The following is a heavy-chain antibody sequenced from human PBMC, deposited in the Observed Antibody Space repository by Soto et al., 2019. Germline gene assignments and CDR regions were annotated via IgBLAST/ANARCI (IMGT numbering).Heavy chain of an antibody. V-gene: IGHV3-48*03. D-gene: IGHD2-2*01. Sequence: PGGSLRLSCAASGFTFSSYEMNWVRQAPGKGLEWVSYISSSGSTIYYADSVKGRFTISRDNAKNSLYLQMNSLRAEDTAVYYCARADCSSTSCYLGYYGIDVWGQGTPVTVSS. CDR3: ARADCSSTSCYLGYYGIDV. J-gene: IGHJ6*02. CDR1: GFTFSSYE. CDR2: ISSSGSTI.